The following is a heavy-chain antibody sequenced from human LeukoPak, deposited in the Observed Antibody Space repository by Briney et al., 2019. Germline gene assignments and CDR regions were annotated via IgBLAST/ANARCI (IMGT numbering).Heavy chain of an antibody. Sequence: SGPTLVKPTQTLTLTCTFSGFSLRTSAVGVGWIRQPPGKALEWLALIYWDDAKRYSPSLKGRLTITKDTSKNRVVLTMTNMDPVDTATYYCAHWPGGAFDIWGQGTMVTVSS. CDR2: IYWDDAK. V-gene: IGHV2-5*02. D-gene: IGHD3-16*01. CDR1: GFSLRTSAVG. CDR3: AHWPGGAFDI. J-gene: IGHJ3*02.